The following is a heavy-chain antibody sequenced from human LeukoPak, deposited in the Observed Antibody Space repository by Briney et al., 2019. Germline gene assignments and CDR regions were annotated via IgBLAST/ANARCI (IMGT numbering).Heavy chain of an antibody. CDR2: TYYRSKWYN. CDR3: ATRGWFGELLLSEIDY. CDR1: GDSVSSNSAA. J-gene: IGHJ4*02. V-gene: IGHV6-1*01. D-gene: IGHD3-10*01. Sequence: SQTLSLTCAISGDSVSSNSAAWNWIRQSPSRGLEWLGRTYYRSKWYNDYAVSVKSRITINPDTSKNQFSLKLSSVTAADTAVYYCATRGWFGELLLSEIDYWGQGTLVTVSS.